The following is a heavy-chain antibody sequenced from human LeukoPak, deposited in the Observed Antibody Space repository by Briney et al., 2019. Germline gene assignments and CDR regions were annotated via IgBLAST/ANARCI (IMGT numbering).Heavy chain of an antibody. J-gene: IGHJ5*02. CDR3: ARGGYYGSGNDFRFDP. Sequence: SETLSLTCTVSGGSINTYYGSWIRQPPGKGLEWIGYIHHSGRTNYNPSLKSRLTISVDTSKNQFSLKLSSVTAADTAVYYCARGGYYGSGNDFRFDPWGQGTQVTVSS. CDR2: IHHSGRT. D-gene: IGHD3-10*01. CDR1: GGSINTYY. V-gene: IGHV4-59*01.